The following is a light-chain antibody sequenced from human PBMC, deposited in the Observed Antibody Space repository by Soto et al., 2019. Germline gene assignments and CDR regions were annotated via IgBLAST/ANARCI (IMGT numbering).Light chain of an antibody. Sequence: QSALTQPASVSGSPGQSITISCTGTSSDVGGYNFVSWYQQHPGKAPKLMIYEVSSRPSGVSNRFSGSKSGNTVSLTISGLQAEDEADYYCGSYTSSSTRVFGGGTKLTVL. J-gene: IGLJ3*02. CDR3: GSYTSSSTRV. CDR1: SSDVGGYNF. V-gene: IGLV2-14*01. CDR2: EVS.